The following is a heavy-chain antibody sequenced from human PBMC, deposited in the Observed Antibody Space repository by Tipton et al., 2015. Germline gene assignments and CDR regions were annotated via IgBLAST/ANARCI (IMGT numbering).Heavy chain of an antibody. V-gene: IGHV3-73*01. CDR1: GFSFSASA. CDR2: IRGRAKNYPT. Sequence: SLRLSCAASGFSFSASAMHWVRQASGKGLEWVGRIRGRAKNYPTAYAASLRGRFTISRDDSKNMLYLHMHTLETEDTAVYYCACQDYDSLTRDYQTVDYWGQGTLVTVSS. CDR3: ACQDYDSLTRDYQTVDY. D-gene: IGHD3-9*01. J-gene: IGHJ4*02.